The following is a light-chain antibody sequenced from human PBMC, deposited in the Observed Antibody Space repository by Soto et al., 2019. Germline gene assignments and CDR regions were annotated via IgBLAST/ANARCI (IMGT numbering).Light chain of an antibody. Sequence: QSVLTQPPSVSGAPGQRVTISCTGSSSNIGAGYDVHWYQQLPGTAPKLLIYGNSNRPSGVPYRFSGSKSGTSASLAITGLQAEDEADYYCPSYDSSLSGLVFGTGTKLTVL. J-gene: IGLJ1*01. CDR1: SSNIGAGYD. CDR3: PSYDSSLSGLV. CDR2: GNS. V-gene: IGLV1-40*01.